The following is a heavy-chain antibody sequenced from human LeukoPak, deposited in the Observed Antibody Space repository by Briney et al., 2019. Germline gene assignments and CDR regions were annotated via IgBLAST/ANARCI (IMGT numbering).Heavy chain of an antibody. J-gene: IGHJ4*02. CDR3: ARAVRGVTYFDY. CDR1: GGSFSDYF. Sequence: SETLSLTCAVYGGSFSDYFWNWIRQTPGKGLEWIGYIYYSGSTYYNPSLKSRVTISVDTSKNQFSLKPSSVTAADTAVYYCARAVRGVTYFDYWGQGTLVTVSS. CDR2: IYYSGST. D-gene: IGHD3-10*01. V-gene: IGHV4-34*09.